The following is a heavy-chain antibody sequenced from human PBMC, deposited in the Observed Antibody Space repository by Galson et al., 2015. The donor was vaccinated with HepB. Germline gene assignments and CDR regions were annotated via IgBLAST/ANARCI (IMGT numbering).Heavy chain of an antibody. Sequence: SLRLSCAASGFTFSSYWMSWVRQAPGKGLEWVANIKQDGSEKYYVDSVKGRFTTSRDNAKNSLYLQMNSLRAEDTAMYYCAGRGGALVGRKYSSSWYYFDYWGQGTLVTVSS. CDR1: GFTFSSYW. CDR2: IKQDGSEK. CDR3: AGRGGALVGRKYSSSWYYFDY. V-gene: IGHV3-7*03. J-gene: IGHJ4*02. D-gene: IGHD6-13*01.